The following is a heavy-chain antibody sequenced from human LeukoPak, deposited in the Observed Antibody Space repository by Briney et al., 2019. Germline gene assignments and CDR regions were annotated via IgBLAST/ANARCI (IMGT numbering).Heavy chain of an antibody. D-gene: IGHD5-18*01. CDR2: ISSNGGST. Sequence: GGSLRLSCAASGFTFSSYAMHWVHQAPGKGLEYVSAISSNGGSTYYANSVKGRFTISRDNSKNTLYLQMGSLRAEDMAVYYCARFYTSTGFDYWGQGTLVTVSS. CDR3: ARFYTSTGFDY. CDR1: GFTFSSYA. V-gene: IGHV3-64*01. J-gene: IGHJ4*02.